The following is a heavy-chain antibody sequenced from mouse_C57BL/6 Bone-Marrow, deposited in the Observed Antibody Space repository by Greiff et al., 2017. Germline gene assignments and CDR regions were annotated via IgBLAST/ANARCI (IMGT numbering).Heavy chain of an antibody. CDR3: ARLGITTGFDY. CDR1: GFTFSSYG. J-gene: IGHJ2*01. CDR2: ISSGGSYT. Sequence: DVQLQESGGDLVKPGGSLKLSCAASGFTFSSYGMSWVRQTPDKRLEWVATISSGGSYTYYPDSVKGRFTISRDNAKNTRYLQMSSLKSEDTAMYYCARLGITTGFDYWGQGTTLTVSS. V-gene: IGHV5-6*01. D-gene: IGHD2-4*01.